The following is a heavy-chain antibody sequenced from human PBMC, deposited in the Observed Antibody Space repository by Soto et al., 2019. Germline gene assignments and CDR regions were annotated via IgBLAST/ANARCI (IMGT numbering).Heavy chain of an antibody. CDR3: ARTPITMVRGVIRSYFDY. CDR2: IYYSGST. D-gene: IGHD3-10*01. V-gene: IGHV4-59*01. CDR1: GGSISSYY. Sequence: SETLSLTCTVSGGSISSYYWSWIRQPPGKGLEWIGYIYYSGSTNYNPSLKSRVTISVDTSKNQFSLKLSSVTAADTAVYYCARTPITMVRGVIRSYFDYWGQGTLVTVSS. J-gene: IGHJ4*02.